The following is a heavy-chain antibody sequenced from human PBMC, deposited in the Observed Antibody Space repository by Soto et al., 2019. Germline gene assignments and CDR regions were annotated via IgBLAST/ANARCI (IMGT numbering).Heavy chain of an antibody. CDR2: ISSSSSYI. V-gene: IGHV3-21*01. J-gene: IGHJ6*03. D-gene: IGHD2-2*01. Sequence: GGSLRLSCAASGFTFSSYSMNWVRQAPGKGLEWVSSISSSSSYIYYADSVKGRFTISRDNAKNSLYLQMNSLRAEDTAVYYCARGPYSGKVVVPYYYYYYMDVWGKGTTVTVSS. CDR1: GFTFSSYS. CDR3: ARGPYSGKVVVPYYYYYYMDV.